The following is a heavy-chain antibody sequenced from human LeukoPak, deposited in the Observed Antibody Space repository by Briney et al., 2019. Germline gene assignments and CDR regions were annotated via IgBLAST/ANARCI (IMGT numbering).Heavy chain of an antibody. D-gene: IGHD5-24*01. J-gene: IGHJ4*02. V-gene: IGHV3-23*01. CDR3: AKREARSFEY. CDR2: IRDSGGST. CDR1: GFTFSSYA. Sequence: PGGSLRLSCAASGFTFSSYAMSWVRQAPGKGLEWVSTIRDSGGSTYYADSVKGRFTISRDNSKNTVYLQMNSLRAEDTAVYYCAKREARSFEYWGQGSLVTVSS.